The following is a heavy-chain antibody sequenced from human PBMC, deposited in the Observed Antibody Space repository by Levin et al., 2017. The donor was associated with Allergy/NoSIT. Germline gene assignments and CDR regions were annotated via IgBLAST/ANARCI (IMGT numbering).Heavy chain of an antibody. D-gene: IGHD7-27*01. CDR3: ARSRWGPDAFDI. Sequence: SETLSLTCTVSGSSISSGLYWGWIRQPPGKGLEWIGNIFHSGNTYYNPSLKSRVTISVDTSKNQFSLKVSSVTAADTAVYYCARSRWGPDAFDIWGQGTLVTVSS. V-gene: IGHV4-38-2*02. J-gene: IGHJ3*02. CDR2: IFHSGNT. CDR1: GSSISSGLY.